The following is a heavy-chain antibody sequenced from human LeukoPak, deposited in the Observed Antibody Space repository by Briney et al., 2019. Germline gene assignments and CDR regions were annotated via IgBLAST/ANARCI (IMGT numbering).Heavy chain of an antibody. Sequence: GGSLRLSCAASGFTFSSYWMHWVRQAPGKGLMRVSRINSDGSRTTYADSVRGRFTISRDNAKSTLYLQMNSLRAEDTAVYYCARVRDDYTYFDCWGQGTLVTASS. D-gene: IGHD4-11*01. V-gene: IGHV3-74*01. CDR2: INSDGSRT. CDR3: ARVRDDYTYFDC. CDR1: GFTFSSYW. J-gene: IGHJ4*02.